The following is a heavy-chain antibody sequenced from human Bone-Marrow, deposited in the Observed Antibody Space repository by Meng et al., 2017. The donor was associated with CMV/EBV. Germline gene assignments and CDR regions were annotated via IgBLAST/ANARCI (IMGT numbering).Heavy chain of an antibody. Sequence: GGSLRLSCAASGFTFSSYAMHWVRQAPGKGLEWVAVISYDGSNKYYADSVKGRFTISRDNAKNSLYLQMNSLRAEDTAVYYCARAPATGDDFDYWGQGTLVTVSS. CDR3: ARAPATGDDFDY. J-gene: IGHJ4*02. CDR1: GFTFSSYA. V-gene: IGHV3-30*04. D-gene: IGHD7-27*01. CDR2: ISYDGSNK.